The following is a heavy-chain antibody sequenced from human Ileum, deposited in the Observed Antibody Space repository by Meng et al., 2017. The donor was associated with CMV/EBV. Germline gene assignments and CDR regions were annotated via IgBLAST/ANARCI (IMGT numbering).Heavy chain of an antibody. J-gene: IGHJ4*02. Sequence: HLHQSGPGLVKPSQTRSLTCDISGDSVSTNNVAWNWLRQSPLRGLEWLGRTAYRSKWDYEYSVSVKSRITISPDTSKNQFSLQLRSVTPEDTAVYYCARESELLRFDHWGQGTLVTVSS. CDR2: TAYRSKWDY. CDR1: GDSVSTNNVA. D-gene: IGHD6-6*01. V-gene: IGHV6-1*01. CDR3: ARESELLRFDH.